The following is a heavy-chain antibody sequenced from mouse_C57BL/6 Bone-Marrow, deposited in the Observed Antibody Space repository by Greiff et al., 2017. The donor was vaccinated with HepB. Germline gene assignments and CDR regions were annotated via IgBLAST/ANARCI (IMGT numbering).Heavy chain of an antibody. CDR1: GLNIKDDY. J-gene: IGHJ1*03. V-gene: IGHV14-4*01. D-gene: IGHD1-1*01. Sequence: EVQLQQSGAELVRPGASVKLSCTASGLNIKDDYMHWVKQRPEQGLEWIGWIDPENGDTEYASKFQGKATITADTSSNTAYLQLSSLTSEDTAVYYCTYYYGSSYWCFDVWGTGTTVTVSS. CDR2: IDPENGDT. CDR3: TYYYGSSYWCFDV.